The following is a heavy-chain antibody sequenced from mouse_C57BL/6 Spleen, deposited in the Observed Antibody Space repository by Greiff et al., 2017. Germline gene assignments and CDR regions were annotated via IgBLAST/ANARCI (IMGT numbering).Heavy chain of an antibody. CDR2: IYPSDSET. V-gene: IGHV1-61*01. J-gene: IGHJ2*01. D-gene: IGHD2-2*01. Sequence: VQLQQPGAELVRPGSSVKLSCKASGYTFTSYWLDWVKQRPGQGLEWIGNIYPSDSETHYNQKFKDKATLTVDKSSSTAYMQLSSLTSEDSAVYYCARGSNGYPYYFDYWRQGTTLTVSS. CDR1: GYTFTSYW. CDR3: ARGSNGYPYYFDY.